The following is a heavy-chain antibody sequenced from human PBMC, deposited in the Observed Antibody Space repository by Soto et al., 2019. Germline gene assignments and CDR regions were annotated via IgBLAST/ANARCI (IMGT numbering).Heavy chain of an antibody. D-gene: IGHD6-13*01. CDR2: IGTAGDT. CDR1: GFTFSSYD. Sequence: PGGSLRLSCAASGFTFSSYDMHWVRQATGKGLEWVSAIGTAGDTYYPGSVKGRFTISRDNSKNMLYLHMNNVRAEDTAVYFCAREVIADYFDYWGQGTLVTVS. J-gene: IGHJ4*02. CDR3: AREVIADYFDY. V-gene: IGHV3-13*04.